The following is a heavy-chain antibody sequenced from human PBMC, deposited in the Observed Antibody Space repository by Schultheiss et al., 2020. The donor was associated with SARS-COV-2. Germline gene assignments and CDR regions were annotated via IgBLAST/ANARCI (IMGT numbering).Heavy chain of an antibody. D-gene: IGHD2-8*02. CDR3: AKDIYWHPGGYCTGGVCPYYYYGMDV. J-gene: IGHJ6*02. CDR1: GFTFSSYS. CDR2: ISSSGSTI. Sequence: GGSLRLSCAASGFTFSSYSMNWVRQAPGKGLEWVSYISSSGSTIYYADSVKGRFTISRDNSKNTLYLQMNSLRAEDTAVYYCAKDIYWHPGGYCTGGVCPYYYYGMDVWGQGTTVTVSS. V-gene: IGHV3-48*01.